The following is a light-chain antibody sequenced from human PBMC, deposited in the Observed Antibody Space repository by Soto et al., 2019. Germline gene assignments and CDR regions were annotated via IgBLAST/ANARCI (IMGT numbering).Light chain of an antibody. CDR3: CSSAGTYTSV. V-gene: IGLV2-11*01. J-gene: IGLJ3*02. CDR2: DVS. Sequence: QSALTQPRSVSGSPGQSVTISCTGTSSDVGGYNYVSWYQQHPGKAPKLMIYDVSKRPSGVPDRFSGSKSGNTASLTISGLQAEDEADSYCCSSAGTYTSVFGGGTKVTVL. CDR1: SSDVGGYNY.